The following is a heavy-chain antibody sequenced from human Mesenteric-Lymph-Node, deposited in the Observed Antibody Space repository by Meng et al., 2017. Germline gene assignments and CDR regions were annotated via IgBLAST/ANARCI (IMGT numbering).Heavy chain of an antibody. CDR3: ARGPYYHDSNGYDYGLDY. Sequence: SETLSLTCTVSGGSVSSDSYYWSWIRQPPGKGLEWIGRFYISGSTNYNPSLESRVTISVDTSKNQVSLKLRSVTAADTAVYYCARGPYYHDSNGYDYGLDYWGQGTLVTVSS. J-gene: IGHJ4*02. V-gene: IGHV4-61*01. D-gene: IGHD3-22*01. CDR1: GGSVSSDSYY. CDR2: FYISGST.